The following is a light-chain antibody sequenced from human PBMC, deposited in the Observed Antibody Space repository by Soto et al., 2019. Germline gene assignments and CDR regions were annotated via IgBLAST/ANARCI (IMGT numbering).Light chain of an antibody. Sequence: EVVLTQSPATLSLSPGERATFSCRASQSVSNNYLAWYQQKPGQAPRLLFYGASNRATGIPDRFSGSGSETEFTLTIRSLQSEDFAVYFCQQYNNWPSFGQGTRLENK. V-gene: IGKV3D-15*01. CDR1: QSVSNN. CDR2: GAS. J-gene: IGKJ5*01. CDR3: QQYNNWPS.